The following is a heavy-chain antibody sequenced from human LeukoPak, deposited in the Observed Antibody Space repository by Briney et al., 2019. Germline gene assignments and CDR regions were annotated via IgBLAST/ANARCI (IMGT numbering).Heavy chain of an antibody. D-gene: IGHD3-22*01. J-gene: IGHJ4*02. Sequence: PGGSLRLSCAASGFSVSNKYMSWVRRAPGKGLEWVSGIYGGGGTYYADSVKGRFTISRDNSKNTLYLQMNSLRAEDTAVYYCARATDTSGYFDDYWGQGTLVTVSS. CDR1: GFSVSNKY. CDR3: ARATDTSGYFDDY. CDR2: IYGGGGT. V-gene: IGHV3-53*01.